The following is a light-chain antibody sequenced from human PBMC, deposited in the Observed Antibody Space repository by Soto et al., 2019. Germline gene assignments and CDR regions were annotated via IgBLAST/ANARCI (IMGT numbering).Light chain of an antibody. V-gene: IGKV3-20*01. Sequence: EIVLTQSPGNLSLSPGERATLSCRASQSVSSSYLAWYQQKPGQAPRLLIYGASSRATGIPDRLSGSGSGTDFTLTISRLEPEEFAAYYCQQYGSSPQITFGQGTRLEIK. J-gene: IGKJ5*01. CDR1: QSVSSSY. CDR2: GAS. CDR3: QQYGSSPQIT.